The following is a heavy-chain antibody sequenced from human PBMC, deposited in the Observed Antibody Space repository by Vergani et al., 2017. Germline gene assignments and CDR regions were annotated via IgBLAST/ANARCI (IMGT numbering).Heavy chain of an antibody. Sequence: EVQLVESGGGLVQPGGSLRLSCAASGFTFSSYEMNWVRQGPGKGLEWVSYISSSGSTIYYADSVKGRFTISRENAKNSLYLQMNSLRAEDTAVYDCARDRQEADAFDIWGQGTMVTVSS. CDR1: GFTFSSYE. CDR2: ISSSGSTI. J-gene: IGHJ3*02. V-gene: IGHV3-48*03. CDR3: ARDRQEADAFDI.